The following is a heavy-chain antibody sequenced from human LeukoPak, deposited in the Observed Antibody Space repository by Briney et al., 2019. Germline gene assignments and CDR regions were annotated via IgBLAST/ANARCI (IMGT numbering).Heavy chain of an antibody. CDR3: ARDLATVEMATTTGY. D-gene: IGHD5-24*01. V-gene: IGHV4-38-2*02. CDR2: IYHSGST. Sequence: SETLSLTCTVSGYSISSSYYWGWIRQPPGKGLEWIGSIYHSGSTYYNPSLKSRVTISVDTSKNQFSLKLSSVTAADTAVYYCARDLATVEMATTTGYWGQGTLVTVSS. CDR1: GYSISSSYY. J-gene: IGHJ4*02.